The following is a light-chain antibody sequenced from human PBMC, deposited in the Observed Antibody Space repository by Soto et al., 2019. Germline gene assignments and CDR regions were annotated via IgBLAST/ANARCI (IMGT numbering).Light chain of an antibody. J-gene: IGLJ2*01. V-gene: IGLV2-11*01. CDR1: SSDVGGYNY. CDR3: CSYAGNYILV. CDR2: DVS. Sequence: QSALTQPPSVSGSPGQSVTISRTGTSSDVGGYNYVSWYQQHPGKAPKLMIYDVSKRPSGVPDRFSGSKSGNTASLTISGLQAEDEADYYCCSYAGNYILVFGGGTKLTVL.